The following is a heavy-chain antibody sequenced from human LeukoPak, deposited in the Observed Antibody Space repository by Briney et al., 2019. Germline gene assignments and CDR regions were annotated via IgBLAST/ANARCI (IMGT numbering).Heavy chain of an antibody. CDR1: GGSISSGDYY. CDR2: IYYSGST. D-gene: IGHD3-22*01. V-gene: IGHV4-30-4*08. Sequence: SETLSLTCTVSGGSISSGDYYWSWIRQPPGKGLEWIGYIYYSGSTYYNPSLKSRVTISVDTSKNQFSLKLSSVTAADTAVYYCARQSITMIVVVSGFDYWGQGTLVTVSS. J-gene: IGHJ4*02. CDR3: ARQSITMIVVVSGFDY.